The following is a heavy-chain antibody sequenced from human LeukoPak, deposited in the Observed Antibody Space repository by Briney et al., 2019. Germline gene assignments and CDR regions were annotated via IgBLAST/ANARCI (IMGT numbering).Heavy chain of an antibody. Sequence: SETLSLTCTVSGGSISINYWSWIRQPPGKGLEWIGYFYNSGRSTYNPSLKSRVTISADTSKNHFSLKLNSVTTADTAVYYCTRGAGWLIDYWGQGILVTVSS. CDR1: GGSISINY. D-gene: IGHD3-16*01. V-gene: IGHV4-59*01. J-gene: IGHJ4*02. CDR2: FYNSGRS. CDR3: TRGAGWLIDY.